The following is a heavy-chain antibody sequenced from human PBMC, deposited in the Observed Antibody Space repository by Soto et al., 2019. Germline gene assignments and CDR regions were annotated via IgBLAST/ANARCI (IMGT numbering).Heavy chain of an antibody. D-gene: IGHD6-6*01. V-gene: IGHV3-30-3*01. CDR3: ARDEKSSSSPAPDY. CDR1: GFTFSSYA. J-gene: IGHJ4*02. CDR2: ISYDGSNK. Sequence: GGSLRLSCAASGFTFSSYAMHWVRQAPGKGLEWVAVISYDGSNKYYADSVKGRFTISRDNSKNTLYLQMNSLRAEDTAVYYCARDEKSSSSPAPDYWGQGTLVTVSS.